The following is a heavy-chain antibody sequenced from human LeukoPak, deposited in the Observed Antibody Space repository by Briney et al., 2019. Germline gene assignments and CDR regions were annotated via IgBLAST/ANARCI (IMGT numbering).Heavy chain of an antibody. Sequence: SETLSLTCTVSGYSISSGYYWAWIRQPPGKVLEWIGSIYYSGNTYYNPSLKSRVTISLDTSKNQFSLKLSSVTAADTAVYYCARDRLQLQSWGQGTLVTVSS. J-gene: IGHJ5*02. CDR2: IYYSGNT. CDR1: GYSISSGYY. CDR3: ARDRLQLQS. V-gene: IGHV4-38-2*02. D-gene: IGHD5-24*01.